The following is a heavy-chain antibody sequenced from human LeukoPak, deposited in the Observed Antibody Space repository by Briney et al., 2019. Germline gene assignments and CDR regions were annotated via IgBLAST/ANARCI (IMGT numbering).Heavy chain of an antibody. V-gene: IGHV4-34*01. J-gene: IGHJ3*01. CDR3: ARRASITIFGVNA. Sequence: SETLSLTCAVYGGSFSGYYWSWIRQPPGKGLEWIGEINHSGSTNYNPSLKSRVTISVDTSKNQFSLKLSSVTAADTAVYYCARRASITIFGVNAWGQGTMVTVSS. CDR2: INHSGST. CDR1: GGSFSGYY. D-gene: IGHD3-3*01.